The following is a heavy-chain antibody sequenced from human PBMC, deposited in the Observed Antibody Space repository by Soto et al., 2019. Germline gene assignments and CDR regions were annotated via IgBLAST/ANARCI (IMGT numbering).Heavy chain of an antibody. V-gene: IGHV3-30*03. Sequence: GSLRLSCAASGFTFSSAWMNWVRQAPGKGLEWVAVISYDGSNKYYADSVKGRFTISRDNAKNTLYLQMNSLRAEDTAVYYCTRHVDSSSSYWGQGTLVTVSS. CDR1: GFTFSSAW. CDR3: TRHVDSSSSY. CDR2: ISYDGSNK. J-gene: IGHJ4*02. D-gene: IGHD6-6*01.